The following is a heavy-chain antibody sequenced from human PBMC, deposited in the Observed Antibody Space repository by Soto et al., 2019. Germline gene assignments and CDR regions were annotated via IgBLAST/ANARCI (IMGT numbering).Heavy chain of an antibody. V-gene: IGHV4-59*01. CDR3: ARGRWLQLLYFDY. D-gene: IGHD5-12*01. Sequence: QVQLQESGPGLVKPSETLSLTCTVSGGSISSYYWSWIRQPPGKGLEWIGCIYYSGSTNYNPSLKSRVTISVDTSKNQFSLNLMSVTAADTAVYYCARGRWLQLLYFDYWGQGTLVTVSS. CDR2: IYYSGST. J-gene: IGHJ4*02. CDR1: GGSISSYY.